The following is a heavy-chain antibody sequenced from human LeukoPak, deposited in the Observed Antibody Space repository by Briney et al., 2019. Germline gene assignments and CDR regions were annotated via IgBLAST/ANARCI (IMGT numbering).Heavy chain of an antibody. V-gene: IGHV1-69*05. CDR1: GGTLSSYA. J-gene: IGHJ6*04. D-gene: IGHD3-3*01. CDR2: IIPIFGTA. Sequence: ASVKVSCKASGGTLSSYAISWVRQAPGQGLEWMGGIIPIFGTANYAQKFQGRVTITTDESTSTAYMELSSLRSEDTAVYYCASSEGIFGVVIAPLDVWGKGTTVTVSS. CDR3: ASSEGIFGVVIAPLDV.